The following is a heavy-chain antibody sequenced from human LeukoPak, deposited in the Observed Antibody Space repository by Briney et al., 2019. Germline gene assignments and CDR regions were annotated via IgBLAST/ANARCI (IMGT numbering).Heavy chain of an antibody. CDR1: GGSISSSSYY. V-gene: IGHV4-39*07. D-gene: IGHD6-6*01. Sequence: SETLSLTCTVSGGSISSSSYYWGWIRQPPGKGLEWIGSIYYSGSTYYNPSLKSRVTISVDRSKNQFSLKLSSVTAADTAVYYCARDRAGSSSSWGQGTLVTVSS. CDR3: ARDRAGSSSS. J-gene: IGHJ5*02. CDR2: IYYSGST.